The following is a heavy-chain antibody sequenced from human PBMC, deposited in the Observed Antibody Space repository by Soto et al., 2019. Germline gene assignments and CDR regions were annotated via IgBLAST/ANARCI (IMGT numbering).Heavy chain of an antibody. CDR2: IIPIFRTT. D-gene: IGHD3-10*01. J-gene: IGHJ4*02. V-gene: IGHV1-69*01. Sequence: QVQLVQSGAEVKKPGSSMKVSCKASGGTFSSDVISWVRQAPGQGLEWMGGIIPIFRTTHYAQKFQGRVTVTTDESERTAYLELSSRRSEDTAIYYCTTGPLYASGVGNYWGQGALITVSS. CDR1: GGTFSSDV. CDR3: TTGPLYASGVGNY.